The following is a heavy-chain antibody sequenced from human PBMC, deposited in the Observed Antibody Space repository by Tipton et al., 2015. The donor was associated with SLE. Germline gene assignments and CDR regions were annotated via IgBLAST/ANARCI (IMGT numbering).Heavy chain of an antibody. V-gene: IGHV4-39*07. CDR1: GDSISSSGYF. CDR3: VRQYTTVTGYEN. CDR2: MSHSGAP. J-gene: IGHJ4*02. Sequence: TLSLTCTVSGDSISSSGYFWGWIRQPPGKGLEWIVTMSHSGAPYYNPSLESRVTMSIDTSKNQFSLELASVTAADTAIYYCVRQYTTVTGYENWGQGTLVTVSS. D-gene: IGHD4-17*01.